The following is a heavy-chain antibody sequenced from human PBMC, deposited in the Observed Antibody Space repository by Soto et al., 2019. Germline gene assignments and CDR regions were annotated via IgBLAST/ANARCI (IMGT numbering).Heavy chain of an antibody. Sequence: QVQLVESGGGVVQPGRSLRLSCAASGFMFSTYAMHWVRQAPGKGLEWVAVISYDGSDIYYGDSGKGRFTISRDNSRNTLDLEMNSLQTEDTAVFYCARDQGRTVTRGDWFDPWGQGTLVTVSS. D-gene: IGHD6-19*01. CDR3: ARDQGRTVTRGDWFDP. V-gene: IGHV3-30-3*01. CDR1: GFMFSTYA. CDR2: ISYDGSDI. J-gene: IGHJ5*02.